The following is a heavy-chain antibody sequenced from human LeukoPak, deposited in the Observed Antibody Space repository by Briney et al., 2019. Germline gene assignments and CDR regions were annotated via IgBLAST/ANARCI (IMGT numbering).Heavy chain of an antibody. V-gene: IGHV3-30*18. CDR1: GFTFSSYG. D-gene: IGHD6-19*01. CDR3: AKGSSSGAFDY. Sequence: PGRSLRLSCAASGFTFSSYGMHWVRQAPGKGLEWVAVISYDGSNKYYADSVKGRFTISRDNSKNTLYLQMNSLRAEDTAVYYCAKGSSSGAFDYWCQGTLVTVSS. J-gene: IGHJ4*02. CDR2: ISYDGSNK.